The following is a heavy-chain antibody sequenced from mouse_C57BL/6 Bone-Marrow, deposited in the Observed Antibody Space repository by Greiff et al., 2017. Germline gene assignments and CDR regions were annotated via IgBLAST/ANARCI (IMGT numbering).Heavy chain of an antibody. CDR2: IRNKANNHAT. CDR3: TRIYYDYEGYAMDY. J-gene: IGHJ4*01. V-gene: IGHV6-6*01. Sequence: DVKLVESGGGLVQPGGSMKLSCAASGFTFSDAWMDWVRQSPEKGLEWVAEIRNKANNHATYYAESVKGRFTISRDDSKSSVYLQMNSLRAEDTGIYYCTRIYYDYEGYAMDYWGQGTSVTVSS. CDR1: GFTFSDAW. D-gene: IGHD2-4*01.